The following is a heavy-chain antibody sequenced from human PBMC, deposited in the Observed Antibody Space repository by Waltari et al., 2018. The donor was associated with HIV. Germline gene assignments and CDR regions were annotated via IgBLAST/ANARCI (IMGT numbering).Heavy chain of an antibody. D-gene: IGHD3-10*01. CDR1: GGSISSYY. J-gene: IGHJ5*02. V-gene: IGHV4-4*07. Sequence: QVQLQESGPGLVKPSETLSLTCTVSGGSISSYYWSWIWPPAGKGLEWIGRIYTSGSTHDNPALKRRVTMSVDTSENPFALRLSHVTAAGTVVYYCARDRGLNWFDPWGQGTLVTVSA. CDR3: ARDRGLNWFDP. CDR2: IYTSGST.